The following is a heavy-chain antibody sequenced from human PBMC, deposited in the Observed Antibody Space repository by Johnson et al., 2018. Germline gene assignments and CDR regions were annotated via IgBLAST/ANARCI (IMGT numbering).Heavy chain of an antibody. CDR2: ISGSGGST. J-gene: IGHJ6*03. CDR3: ARDGVATIADSYYSYYMDV. Sequence: VQLVQSGGGLVQLGGSLRLSCAASGFTFSTYAMSWVRPAPGTGLEWVSAISGSGGSTYYADSVHGRFTISRDNAKNALYLQMSSLRVEYTALYYCARDGVATIADSYYSYYMDVWGTGTTVTVSS. D-gene: IGHD5-12*01. CDR1: GFTFSTYA. V-gene: IGHV3-23*04.